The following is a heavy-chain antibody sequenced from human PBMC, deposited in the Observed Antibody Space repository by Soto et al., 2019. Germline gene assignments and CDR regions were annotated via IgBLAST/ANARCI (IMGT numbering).Heavy chain of an antibody. J-gene: IGHJ4*02. D-gene: IGHD5-12*01. CDR2: FDPEDGET. CDR3: EKDRGIYSGYDCY. V-gene: IGHV1-24*01. CDR1: GYTLTELS. Sequence: ASVKVSCKVSGYTLTELSMHWVRQAPGKGLEWMGGFDPEDGETIYAQKFQGRVTMTEDTSTDTAYMELSSLRSEDTAVYYCEKDRGIYSGYDCYWGQATLVTVSS.